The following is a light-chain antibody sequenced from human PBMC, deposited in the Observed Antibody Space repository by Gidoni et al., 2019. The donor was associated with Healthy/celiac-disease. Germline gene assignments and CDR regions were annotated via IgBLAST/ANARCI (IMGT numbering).Light chain of an antibody. Sequence: QSALTQPRSVSGSPGPSVTISCTGTSSDVGGYNYVSWYQQHPGKAPKLMIYDVSKRPSGVPDRFSGSKSGNTASLTISGLQAEDEADYYCCSYAGSYTGVFGTGTKVTV. CDR1: SSDVGGYNY. CDR3: CSYAGSYTGV. CDR2: DVS. V-gene: IGLV2-11*01. J-gene: IGLJ1*01.